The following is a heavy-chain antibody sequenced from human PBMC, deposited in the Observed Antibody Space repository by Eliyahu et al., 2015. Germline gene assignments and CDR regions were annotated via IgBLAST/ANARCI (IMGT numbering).Heavy chain of an antibody. CDR1: XYTFTSXG. J-gene: IGHJ5*02. CDR2: ISAYXGNT. V-gene: IGHV1-18*01. CDR3: ARAVVAATVGNWFDP. Sequence: QVQLVQSGAEVKKPGASVKVSCKAXXYTFTSXGIXWVRXAPGQGLXWMGWISAYXGNTNYAQKLQGRVTMTTDTSTSTAYMELRSLRSDDTAVYYCARAVVAATVGNWFDPWGQGTLVTVSS. D-gene: IGHD2-15*01.